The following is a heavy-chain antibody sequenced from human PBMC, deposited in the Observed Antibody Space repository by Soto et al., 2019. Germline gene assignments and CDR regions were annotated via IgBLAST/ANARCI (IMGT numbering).Heavy chain of an antibody. CDR1: GFTFNNYA. D-gene: IGHD3-10*01. V-gene: IGHV3-23*01. J-gene: IGHJ4*02. CDR2: ISDGGDTT. Sequence: EVQLLESGGGLVQPGGSLRLSCAASGFTFNNYAMTWVRQAPEKALEWVSAISDGGDTTSYADSVKGRFTVSRDGSKNTLYLQMSSLRAEDTALYYCAKGRGGSGSLTPRVDFWGQGTLVTVSS. CDR3: AKGRGGSGSLTPRVDF.